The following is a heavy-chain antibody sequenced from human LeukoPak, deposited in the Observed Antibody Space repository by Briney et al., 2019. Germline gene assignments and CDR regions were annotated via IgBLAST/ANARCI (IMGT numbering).Heavy chain of an antibody. D-gene: IGHD3-22*01. Sequence: SETLSLTCTVSGASISSYYWSWIRQPPGKGLEWIGDVYYSGSIKYNPSLKSRVTMSVDTSKNQFSLKLSSVTAADTAIYYCARENPSGYYNRPIDYWGQGTLVTVSS. CDR1: GASISSYY. CDR3: ARENPSGYYNRPIDY. J-gene: IGHJ4*02. V-gene: IGHV4-59*01. CDR2: VYYSGSI.